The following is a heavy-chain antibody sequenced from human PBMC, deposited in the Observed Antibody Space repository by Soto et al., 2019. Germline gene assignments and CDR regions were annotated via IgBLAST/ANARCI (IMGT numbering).Heavy chain of an antibody. CDR2: INPFNGNI. V-gene: IGHV1-18*01. CDR3: AKEEDSQALDF. J-gene: IGHJ4*02. CDR1: GYTFRNYG. Sequence: ASVKVSCKASGYTFRNYGISWVRQAPGQGLEWMGWINPFNGNIKFGQKFQGRVTMTTDTSTSIAYMELTSLTSDDTAVYYCAKEEDSQALDFWGQGTLVTVSS.